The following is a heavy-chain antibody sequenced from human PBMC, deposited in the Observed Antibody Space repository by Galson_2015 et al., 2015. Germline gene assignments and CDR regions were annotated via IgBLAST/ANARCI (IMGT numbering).Heavy chain of an antibody. V-gene: IGHV3-30*03. CDR1: GFTLSSYG. CDR2: ISFDGSNK. D-gene: IGHD6-19*01. CDR3: ASPRLADSSGWYSDFDY. J-gene: IGHJ4*02. Sequence: SLRLSCAASGFTLSSYGMHWVRQAPGKGLEWVADISFDGSNKYYADSVKGRFTISRDNSKNTLYLQMNSLRAEDTAVYYCASPRLADSSGWYSDFDYWGQGTLVTVSS.